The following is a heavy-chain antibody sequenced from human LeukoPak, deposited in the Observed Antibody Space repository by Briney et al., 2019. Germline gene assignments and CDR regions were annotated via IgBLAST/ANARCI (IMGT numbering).Heavy chain of an antibody. D-gene: IGHD3-10*01. J-gene: IGHJ4*02. CDR2: IAPSSGTT. Sequence: ASVKVSCKASGYTFTSNYMHWVRQAPGQGLEWMGVIAPSSGTTSYAQKFQGRVTMTRDTSTSTLYMKLSSLTSEDTAVYYCARASGSSAVPFDYWGQGTLVTVSS. V-gene: IGHV1-46*01. CDR1: GYTFTSNY. CDR3: ARASGSSAVPFDY.